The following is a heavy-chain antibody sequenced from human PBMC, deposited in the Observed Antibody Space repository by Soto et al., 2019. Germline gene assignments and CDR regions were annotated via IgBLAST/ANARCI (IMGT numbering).Heavy chain of an antibody. CDR1: GGSFSAYY. CDR2: IYYTGST. V-gene: IGHV4-39*01. D-gene: IGHD6-13*01. CDR3: ARQGSSWYNSYGMDV. J-gene: IGHJ6*02. Sequence: SETLSLTCAVYGGSFSAYYWGWIRQPPGKGLEWIGSIYYTGSTYYSPSLRSRVSISVDTSKNQFSLKLTSVTAADTAVFYCARQGSSWYNSYGMDVWGQGTTVTVSS.